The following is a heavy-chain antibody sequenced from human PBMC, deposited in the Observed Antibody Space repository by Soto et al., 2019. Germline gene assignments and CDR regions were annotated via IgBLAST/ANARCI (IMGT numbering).Heavy chain of an antibody. CDR2: IRQDGSER. Sequence: PGGSLRLACAASGFSFSRLWMSWVRQSPGKGLEWVANIRQDGSERNYMDSVKGRFTISRDNSKNSLFLQMSSLRAEDTAVYYCARDGIAGFPPPPYYSGMDVWGQGTKVTVSS. CDR3: ARDGIAGFPPPPYYSGMDV. J-gene: IGHJ6*02. V-gene: IGHV3-7*05. CDR1: GFSFSRLW. D-gene: IGHD6-13*01.